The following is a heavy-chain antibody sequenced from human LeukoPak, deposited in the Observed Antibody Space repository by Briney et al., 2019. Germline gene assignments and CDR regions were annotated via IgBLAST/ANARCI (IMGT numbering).Heavy chain of an antibody. CDR3: ARGASRADY. J-gene: IGHJ4*02. CDR2: ISSSSSYI. Sequence: GGSLRLTCAASGFTFRSYNMNWVRQAPGKRPEWVSSISSSSSYIYYADSVKGRFTISRDNAKNSLYLQMNSLRAEDTALYYCARGASRADYWGQGTLVTVSS. CDR1: GFTFRSYN. V-gene: IGHV3-21*01.